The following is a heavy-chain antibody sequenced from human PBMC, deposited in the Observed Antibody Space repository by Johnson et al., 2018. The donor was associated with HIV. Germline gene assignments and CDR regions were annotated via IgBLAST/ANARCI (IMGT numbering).Heavy chain of an antibody. J-gene: IGHJ3*02. CDR2: VSYYGSYK. D-gene: IGHD2-2*02. CDR1: GFTISSHA. CDR3: ARDPSGYCSSSSCYNPFFDI. Sequence: QVQLVESGGGLVKPGGSLRLSCAASGFTISSHAIHWVRQAPGKGLEWVAVVSYYGSYKFYADAVKGRFTISRDNSKNTLYLQMNSLRAEDTAVYNCARDPSGYCSSSSCYNPFFDIWGQGTMVTVSS. V-gene: IGHV3-30*04.